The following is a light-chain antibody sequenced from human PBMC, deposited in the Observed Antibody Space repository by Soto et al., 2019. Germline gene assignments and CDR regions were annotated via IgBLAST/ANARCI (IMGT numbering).Light chain of an antibody. J-gene: IGLJ2*01. CDR1: SSDVGGYNY. V-gene: IGLV2-14*01. CDR2: DVS. Sequence: QSVLTQPASVSGSPGQSITISCTGTSSDVGGYNYVPWYQQHPGKAPKLMIYDVSNRPSGVSNRFSGSKSGNTASLTISGLQAEDEADYYCSSYTSSSTQVFGGGTKVTVL. CDR3: SSYTSSSTQV.